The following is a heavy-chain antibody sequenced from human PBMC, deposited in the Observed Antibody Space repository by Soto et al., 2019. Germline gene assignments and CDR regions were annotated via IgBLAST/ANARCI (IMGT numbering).Heavy chain of an antibody. J-gene: IGHJ6*02. CDR3: ARCGIYYYYDSSGYYYPFGV. V-gene: IGHV1-69*13. CDR2: IIPIFGTA. CDR1: GGTFSSYA. Sequence: SVKVSCKASGGTFSSYAISWVRQAPGQGLEWMGGIIPIFGTANYAQKSQGRVTITADESTSTAYMELSSLRFEDTAVYYFARCGIYYYYDSSGYYYPFGVWGQGTTVTV. D-gene: IGHD3-22*01.